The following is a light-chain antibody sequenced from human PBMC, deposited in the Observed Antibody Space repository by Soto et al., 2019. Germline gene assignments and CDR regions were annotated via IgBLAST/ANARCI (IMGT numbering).Light chain of an antibody. V-gene: IGLV2-14*01. Sequence: SALTQPASVSGSPGQSITISCTGTSSVVGGYNYVSWYQQHPGKAPKLMIYEVSNRPSGVSNRFSGSKSGNTASLTISGLQAEDEADYYFSSYTSSSTRVFGGGTQLTVL. CDR2: EVS. CDR3: SSYTSSSTRV. CDR1: SSVVGGYNY. J-gene: IGLJ3*02.